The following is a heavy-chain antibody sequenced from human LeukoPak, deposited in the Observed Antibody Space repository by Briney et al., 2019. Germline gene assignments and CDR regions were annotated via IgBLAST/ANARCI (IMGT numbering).Heavy chain of an antibody. CDR3: ARDGGLLFFDY. D-gene: IGHD2-2*01. CDR2: ISYDGSNK. Sequence: PRGSLRLSCAASGFTFSSYAMHWVRQAPGKGLEWVAVISYDGSNKYYADSVKGRFTISRDNSKNTLYLQMNSLRAEDTAVYYFARDGGLLFFDYWGQGTLVTVSS. CDR1: GFTFSSYA. J-gene: IGHJ4*02. V-gene: IGHV3-30*04.